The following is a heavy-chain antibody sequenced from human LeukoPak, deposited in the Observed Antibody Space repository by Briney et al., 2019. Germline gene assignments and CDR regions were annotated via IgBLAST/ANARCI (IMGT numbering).Heavy chain of an antibody. D-gene: IGHD1-26*01. CDR2: IYTSGST. J-gene: IGHJ1*01. CDR3: ARSFDRPGIVGATYQH. V-gene: IGHV4-61*02. Sequence: SQTLSLTCTVSGGSISSGSYYWSWIRQPAGKGLEWIGRIYTSGSTNYNPSPKSRVTISVDTSKNQFSLKLSSVTAADTAVYYCARSFDRPGIVGATYQHWGQGTLVTVSS. CDR1: GGSISSGSYY.